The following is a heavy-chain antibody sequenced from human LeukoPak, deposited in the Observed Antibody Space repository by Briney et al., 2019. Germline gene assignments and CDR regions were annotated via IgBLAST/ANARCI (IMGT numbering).Heavy chain of an antibody. CDR3: AREGTNGTHPNWFDP. V-gene: IGHV4-59*01. CDR1: GGSISSYY. D-gene: IGHD1-1*01. J-gene: IGHJ5*02. CDR2: IYGSGST. Sequence: SETLSLTCTVSGGSISSYYWSWIRQPPGKGLEWIGHIYGSGSTNYNPSLKSRVTLSVDTSKNQFSLKPSSVTAAHTAVYYCAREGTNGTHPNWFDPWGQGTLVTVSS.